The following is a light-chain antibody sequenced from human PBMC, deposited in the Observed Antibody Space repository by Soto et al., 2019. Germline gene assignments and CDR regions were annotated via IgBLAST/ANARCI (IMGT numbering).Light chain of an antibody. Sequence: EIVLTQSPGTLSLSPGVRATLSCGASQSVNSNYLAWYQQKPGQAPRLLIHGASSRATGIPDRFSGSGSGTDFTLTISRLEPEDFAVYYCQQYGYSLTFGGGTKVEIK. CDR2: GAS. J-gene: IGKJ4*01. V-gene: IGKV3-20*01. CDR1: QSVNSNY. CDR3: QQYGYSLT.